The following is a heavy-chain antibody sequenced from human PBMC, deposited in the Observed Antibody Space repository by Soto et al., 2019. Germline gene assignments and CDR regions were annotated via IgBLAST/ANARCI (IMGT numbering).Heavy chain of an antibody. CDR2: IKQDGSEK. V-gene: IGHV3-7*05. J-gene: IGHJ4*02. CDR1: GFTFSSYW. CDR3: AKSLSAIPGDS. D-gene: IGHD2-2*01. Sequence: EVQLVESGGGLVQSGGSLRLYCAASGFTFSSYWMSWVRQGPGKGPEWVANIKQDGSEKYYVDSVKGRFTISRDNAKNSPYLQMTSLRAEDTAVYHCAKSLSAIPGDSWGQGTLVTVSS.